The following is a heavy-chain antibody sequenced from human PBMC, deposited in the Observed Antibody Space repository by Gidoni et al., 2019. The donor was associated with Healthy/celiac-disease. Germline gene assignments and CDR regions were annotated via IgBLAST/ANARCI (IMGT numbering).Heavy chain of an antibody. CDR2: IYYSGST. J-gene: IGHJ2*01. V-gene: IGHV4-31*03. CDR1: GGSISSGCYY. D-gene: IGHD3-3*01. Sequence: QVQLQESGPGLVKPSQTLSLTGTVSGGSISSGCYYWSCIRQHPGKGLEWIGYIYYSGSTYYNPSLKSRVTISVDTSKNQFSLKLSSVTAADTAVYYCARAGYDFWSGYFGPYWYFDLWGRGTLVTVSS. CDR3: ARAGYDFWSGYFGPYWYFDL.